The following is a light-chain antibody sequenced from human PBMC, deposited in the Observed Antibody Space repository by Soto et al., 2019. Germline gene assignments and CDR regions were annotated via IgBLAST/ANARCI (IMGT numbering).Light chain of an antibody. Sequence: EIVLTQSPATLSLSPGERATLSCRASQSVNNNLAWYQQKPGQAPRLLIYDTSNRVTGIPARFSGSGSGTDFTLTISSLEPEDFAVYYCQQRLNPSLTFGGGTKVEI. CDR2: DTS. J-gene: IGKJ4*01. CDR3: QQRLNPSLT. V-gene: IGKV3-11*01. CDR1: QSVNNN.